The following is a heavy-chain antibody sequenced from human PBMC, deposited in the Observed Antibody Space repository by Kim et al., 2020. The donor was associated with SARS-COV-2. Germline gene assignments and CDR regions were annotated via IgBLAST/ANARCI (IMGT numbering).Heavy chain of an antibody. CDR3: ASDWGELRPTTYGMDV. J-gene: IGHJ6*02. V-gene: IGHV3-48*02. Sequence: KGRFTISREHAKNTLYLKMNSLRDEDTAVYYCASDWGELRPTTYGMDVWGQGTTVTVSS. D-gene: IGHD3-16*01.